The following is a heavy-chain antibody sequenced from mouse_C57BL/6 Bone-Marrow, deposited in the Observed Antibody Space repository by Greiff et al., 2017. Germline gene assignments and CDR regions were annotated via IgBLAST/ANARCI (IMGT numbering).Heavy chain of an antibody. CDR3: ARRGYGSSYDWYFDV. CDR2: ILPGSGST. D-gene: IGHD1-1*01. Sequence: VQLQQSGAELMKPGASVKLSCKATGYTFTGYWIEWVKQRPGHGLEWIGEILPGSGSTNYNEKLKGKATFTPDTSSNTAYMQLSSLTTEDSAIYYCARRGYGSSYDWYFDVWGTGTTVTVSS. CDR1: GYTFTGYW. V-gene: IGHV1-9*01. J-gene: IGHJ1*03.